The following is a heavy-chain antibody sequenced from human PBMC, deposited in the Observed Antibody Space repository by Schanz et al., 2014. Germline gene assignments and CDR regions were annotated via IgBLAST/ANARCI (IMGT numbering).Heavy chain of an antibody. CDR3: AKTLFPGGTQTFGN. D-gene: IGHD2-8*02. Sequence: EVQLVASGGGLVQPGGSLRLSCAASGFTFSSYAMTWVRQAPGMGLEWVSAISGRDGSTYYADSVRGRFTISRDNSKSTLYVEMNSLRVEDTAVYYCAKTLFPGGTQTFGNWGRGTLVTVSS. V-gene: IGHV3-23*04. CDR1: GFTFSSYA. CDR2: ISGRDGST. J-gene: IGHJ4*02.